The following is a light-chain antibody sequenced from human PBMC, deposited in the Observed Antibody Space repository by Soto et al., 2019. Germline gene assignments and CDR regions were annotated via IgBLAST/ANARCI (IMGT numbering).Light chain of an antibody. CDR3: LLSYTGASYV. J-gene: IGLJ1*01. CDR2: DTK. V-gene: IGLV7-46*01. Sequence: QAGVTQAPSLTVSPRGTVTLTCGSSTGAVSSDHYPYWLQQKPGQAPRTLIYDTKNKHSWTPARFSGSLLGGKAALTLAGAQPEDEADYYCLLSYTGASYVFGTGTKATVL. CDR1: TGAVSSDHY.